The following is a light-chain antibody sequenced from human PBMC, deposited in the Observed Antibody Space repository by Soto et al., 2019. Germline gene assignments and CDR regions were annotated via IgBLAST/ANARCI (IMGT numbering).Light chain of an antibody. V-gene: IGKV1-27*01. CDR3: QKYNSVPET. J-gene: IGKJ1*01. CDR2: AAS. Sequence: DIQMTQSPSSLSASVGDRVTITCRASQGISSYLAWYQQKPGKVPKVLIYAASSLHSGVPSRFSGSGSGTEFTLPISNVQPEDFATYYCQKYNSVPETFGQGTKVEIK. CDR1: QGISSY.